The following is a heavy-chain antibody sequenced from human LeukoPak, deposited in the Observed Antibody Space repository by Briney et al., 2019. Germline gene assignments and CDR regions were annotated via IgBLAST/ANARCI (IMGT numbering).Heavy chain of an antibody. D-gene: IGHD3-10*01. Sequence: GGSLRLSCAASGFTFGSYAMHWVRQAPGKGLEWVAVISYDGSNKYYADSVKGRFTISRDNSKNTLYLQMNSLRAEDTAVYYCARSMVRGVIYYDYWGQGTLVTVSS. CDR3: ARSMVRGVIYYDY. J-gene: IGHJ4*02. CDR2: ISYDGSNK. V-gene: IGHV3-30-3*01. CDR1: GFTFGSYA.